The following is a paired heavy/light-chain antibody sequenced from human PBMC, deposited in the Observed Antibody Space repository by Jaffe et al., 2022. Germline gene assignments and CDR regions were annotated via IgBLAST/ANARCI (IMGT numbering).Heavy chain of an antibody. J-gene: IGHJ4*02. D-gene: IGHD2-15*01. CDR3: ARGSAIVGYCSGGSCYPFDY. CDR2: INHSGST. V-gene: IGHV4-34*01. CDR1: GGSFSGYY. Sequence: QVQLQQWGAGLLKPSETLSLTCAVYGGSFSGYYWSWIRQPPGKGLEWIGEINHSGSTNYNPSLKSRVTISVDTSKNQFSLKLSSVTAADTAVYYCARGSAIVGYCSGGSCYPFDYWGQGTLVTVSS.
Light chain of an antibody. CDR3: AAWDDSLSGLWV. CDR2: RNN. CDR1: SSNIGSNY. V-gene: IGLV1-47*01. Sequence: QSVLTQPPSASGTPGQRVTISCSGSSSNIGSNYVYWYQQLPGTAPKLLIYRNNQRPSGVPDRFSGSKSGTSASLAISGLRSEDEADYYCAAWDDSLSGLWVFGGGTKLTVL. J-gene: IGLJ3*02.